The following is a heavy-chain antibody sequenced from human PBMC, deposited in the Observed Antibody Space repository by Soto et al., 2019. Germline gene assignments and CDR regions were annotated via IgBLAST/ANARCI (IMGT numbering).Heavy chain of an antibody. V-gene: IGHV1-69*12. J-gene: IGHJ4*02. CDR2: IIPIFGTA. CDR3: ARLMTTVTTFPAYYFDS. Sequence: QVQLVQSGAEVKKPGSSVKVSCKASGGTLISYAISWVRQAPGQGLEWMGGIIPIFGTANYAQKFQGRVTITADESTSTAYLYLSSLRSEDTAVYYCARLMTTVTTFPAYYFDSGAREPWSTSPQ. D-gene: IGHD4-17*01. CDR1: GGTLISYA.